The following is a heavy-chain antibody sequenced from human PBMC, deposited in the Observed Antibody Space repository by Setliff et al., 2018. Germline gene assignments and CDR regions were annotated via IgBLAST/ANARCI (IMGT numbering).Heavy chain of an antibody. CDR3: ARVLFGDLFSWFDP. V-gene: IGHV1-18*01. CDR2: ISAYTGKT. Sequence: ASVKVSCKAAGYTFLSYGPSWVRQAPGQGLEWMGWISAYTGKTDYAPRFQGRVTMTRDTSLSTAYMEVRSLRSDDTAVYYCARVLFGDLFSWFDPWGQGTLVTVSS. D-gene: IGHD3-10*02. J-gene: IGHJ5*02. CDR1: GYTFLSYG.